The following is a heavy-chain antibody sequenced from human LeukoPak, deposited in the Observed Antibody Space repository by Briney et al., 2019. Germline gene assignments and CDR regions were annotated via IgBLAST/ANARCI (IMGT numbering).Heavy chain of an antibody. CDR3: ARGGGSGYYYVPFDY. V-gene: IGHV3-21*01. J-gene: IGHJ4*02. Sequence: GGSLRLSCAASGFTFASYAMSWVRQAPGKGLEWVSSISSSSSYIYYADSVKGRFTISRDNAKNSLYLQMNSLRAEDTAVYYCARGGGSGYYYVPFDYWGQGTLVTVSS. CDR2: ISSSSSYI. CDR1: GFTFASYA. D-gene: IGHD3-22*01.